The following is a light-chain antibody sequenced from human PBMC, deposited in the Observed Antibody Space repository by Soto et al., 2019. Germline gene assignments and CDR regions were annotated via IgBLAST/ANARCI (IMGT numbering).Light chain of an antibody. CDR3: CAFTSAGTWV. V-gene: IGLV2-23*01. Sequence: QSALTQPASVSGSPGQSITISCAGTSSDVGSHPLVSWYQQHPGKAPKLMISEDTKRPSGVSNRFSGSKSGNMASLTISGLQAEDEAVYYCCAFTSAGTWVFGGGTKLTVL. J-gene: IGLJ3*02. CDR2: EDT. CDR1: SSDVGSHPL.